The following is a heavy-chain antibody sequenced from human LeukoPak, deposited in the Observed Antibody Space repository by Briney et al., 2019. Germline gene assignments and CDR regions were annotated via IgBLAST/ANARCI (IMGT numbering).Heavy chain of an antibody. CDR2: IYDSGAA. D-gene: IGHD3-10*01. V-gene: IGHV4-59*11. J-gene: IGHJ4*02. Sequence: SETLSLTCTVSGGSISPLYWGWIRQPPGKGLEFIGYIYDSGAANYNPSLKSRVSLSVDTSENQFSLKLSSVIAADAAVYYCARGGVAAKYYFDFWGQGTLVTVSS. CDR3: ARGGVAAKYYFDF. CDR1: GGSISPLY.